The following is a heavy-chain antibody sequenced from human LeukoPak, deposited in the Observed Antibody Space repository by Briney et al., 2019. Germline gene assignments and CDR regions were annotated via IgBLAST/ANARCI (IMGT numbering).Heavy chain of an antibody. CDR3: AKDDLQSGSYYPDY. CDR2: ISAGDSNT. V-gene: IGHV3-23*01. Sequence: GGSLRLSCAASGFTFSSYAMSWVRRAPGKGLEWVSGISAGDSNTYYADSVKGRFTISRDNSKNTLYLQVHSLRAEDTAVYFCAKDDLQSGSYYPDYWGQGTLVTVSS. J-gene: IGHJ4*02. D-gene: IGHD1-26*01. CDR1: GFTFSSYA.